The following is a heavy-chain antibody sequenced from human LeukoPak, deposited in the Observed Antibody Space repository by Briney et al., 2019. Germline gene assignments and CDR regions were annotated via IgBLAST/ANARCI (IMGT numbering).Heavy chain of an antibody. J-gene: IGHJ4*02. CDR3: ARGLTRYSLGYYFDF. CDR1: GFILSSYW. CDR2: IKQDGSET. V-gene: IGHV3-7*01. D-gene: IGHD5-18*01. Sequence: PGGSLRLSCAASGFILSSYWMSWVRQAPGKGLEWVANIKQDGSETYYVDSLKGRFTISRDNAKNSLYLQMNSLRAEDTAVYYCARGLTRYSLGYYFDFWGQGSLVTVSS.